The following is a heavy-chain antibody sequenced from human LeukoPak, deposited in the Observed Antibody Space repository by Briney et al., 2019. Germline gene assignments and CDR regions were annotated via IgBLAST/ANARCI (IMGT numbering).Heavy chain of an antibody. CDR3: ARFYGSGFNWFDP. Sequence: PSQTLSLTCTVSGGSISSGGYYWSWIRQHPGKGLEWIGYIYYSGSTYYNPSLKSRVTISVDTSKNQFSLKLSSVTAADTAVYYCARFYGSGFNWFDPWGQGTLVTVSS. V-gene: IGHV4-31*03. D-gene: IGHD3-10*01. J-gene: IGHJ5*02. CDR2: IYYSGST. CDR1: GGSISSGGYY.